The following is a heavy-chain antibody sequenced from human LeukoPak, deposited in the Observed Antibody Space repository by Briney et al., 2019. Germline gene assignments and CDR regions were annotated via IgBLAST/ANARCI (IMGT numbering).Heavy chain of an antibody. CDR1: GFTFSSYA. V-gene: IGHV3-30-3*01. CDR3: ARDYITGTIFDY. Sequence: GGSLRLSCAASGFTFSSYAMHWVRQAPGKGLEWVAVISYDGSNKYYADSVKGRFTISRDNSKNTLYLQMNSLRAEDTAVYYCARDYITGTIFDYWGQGTLVTVSS. CDR2: ISYDGSNK. D-gene: IGHD1-7*01. J-gene: IGHJ4*02.